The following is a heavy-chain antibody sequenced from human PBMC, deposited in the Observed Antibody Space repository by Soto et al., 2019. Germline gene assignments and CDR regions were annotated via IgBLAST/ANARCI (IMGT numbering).Heavy chain of an antibody. CDR2: IRSSGSTI. CDR1: GFTFSSYE. J-gene: IGHJ6*02. V-gene: IGHV3-48*03. CDR3: ARYQEAGSFFPYYYGMDV. D-gene: IGHD6-13*01. Sequence: EVQLVESGGGLVQPGGSLRLSCATSGFTFSSYEMNWVRQAPGKGLAWGSYIRSSGSTIYYAGSVKGRFTISRDNAKNPRYLQMDGLRAEDTAVYYCARYQEAGSFFPYYYGMDVWGQGTTVTVSS.